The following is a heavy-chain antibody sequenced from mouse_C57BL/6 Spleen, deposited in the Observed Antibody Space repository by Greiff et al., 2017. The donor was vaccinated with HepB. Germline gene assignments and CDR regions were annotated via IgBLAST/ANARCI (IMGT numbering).Heavy chain of an antibody. D-gene: IGHD6-1*01. Sequence: VKLVDSGAELVRPGASVTLSCKASGYTFTDYEMHWVKQTPVHGLEWIGAIDPETGGTAYNQKFKGKAILTADKSSSTAYMELRSLTSEDSAVYYCTRGPHFDYWGQGTTLTVSS. CDR3: TRGPHFDY. CDR1: GYTFTDYE. CDR2: IDPETGGT. J-gene: IGHJ2*01. V-gene: IGHV1-15*01.